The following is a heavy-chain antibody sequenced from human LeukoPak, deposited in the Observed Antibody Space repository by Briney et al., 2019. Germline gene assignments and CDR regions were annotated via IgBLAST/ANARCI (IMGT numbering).Heavy chain of an antibody. CDR1: GYTFTSYD. Sequence: ASVKVSCKASGYTFTSYDINWVRQATGQGLEWMGWMNPNSGNTGYAQKFQGRVTMTRNTSISTAYMELSSLRSEDTAVYYCARVGYDFWSGYPAKNFDYWGQGTLVTVSS. CDR3: ARVGYDFWSGYPAKNFDY. CDR2: MNPNSGNT. D-gene: IGHD3/OR15-3a*01. J-gene: IGHJ4*02. V-gene: IGHV1-8*01.